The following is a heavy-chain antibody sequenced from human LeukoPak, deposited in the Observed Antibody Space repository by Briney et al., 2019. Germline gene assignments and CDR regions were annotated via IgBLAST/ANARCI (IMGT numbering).Heavy chain of an antibody. D-gene: IGHD2-15*01. V-gene: IGHV4-59*08. CDR2: IYYTGST. CDR3: ARRDRYCSGGTCYSPFDY. J-gene: IGHJ4*02. CDR1: GGSINNYY. Sequence: SETLSLTCTVSGGSINNYYWNWIRQPPGKRLEWIGYIYYTGSTNYNPSLNSRATISVDTSKDQFSLKLSSVTAADTAVYYCARRDRYCSGGTCYSPFDYWGQGTLVTVSS.